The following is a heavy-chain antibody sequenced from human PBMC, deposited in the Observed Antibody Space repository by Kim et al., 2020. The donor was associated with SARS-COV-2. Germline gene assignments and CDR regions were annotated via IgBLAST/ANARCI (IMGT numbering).Heavy chain of an antibody. CDR3: ARASRSVRIVGATLVDY. V-gene: IGHV3-30*07. Sequence: VKGRFTISRDNSKNTLYLQMNSLRAEDTAVYYCARASRSVRIVGATLVDYWGQGTLVTVSS. J-gene: IGHJ4*02. D-gene: IGHD1-26*01.